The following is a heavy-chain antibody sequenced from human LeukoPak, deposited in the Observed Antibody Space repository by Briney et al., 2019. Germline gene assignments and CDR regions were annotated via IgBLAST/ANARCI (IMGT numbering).Heavy chain of an antibody. Sequence: ASVKVSCKASGDTFTGYYMHWVRQAPGQGLEGMGWINPNSGGTNYAQKFQGRVTMTRDTSISTAYMELSSLRSEDMAVYYCARGPRSWYYMAVWGKGTTVTVSS. V-gene: IGHV1-2*02. CDR2: INPNSGGT. CDR1: GDTFTGYY. J-gene: IGHJ6*03. D-gene: IGHD6-13*01. CDR3: ARGPRSWYYMAV.